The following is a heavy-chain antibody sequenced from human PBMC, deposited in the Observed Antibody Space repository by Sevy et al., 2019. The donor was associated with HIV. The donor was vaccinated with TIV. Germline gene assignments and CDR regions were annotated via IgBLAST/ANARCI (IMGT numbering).Heavy chain of an antibody. V-gene: IGHV4-61*01. CDR3: AGAAPAYYYAMDV. Sequence: SETLSLTCTVSGDSVSSGNYYWSWIRQPPGKGLEWIGYHFYSASTTYNPSLKSRVTLSVDTSKNPFSLKLTSVTAADTAVYYCAGAAPAYYYAMDVWGQGTTVTVSS. CDR1: GDSVSSGNYY. J-gene: IGHJ6*02. CDR2: HFYSAST. D-gene: IGHD2-15*01.